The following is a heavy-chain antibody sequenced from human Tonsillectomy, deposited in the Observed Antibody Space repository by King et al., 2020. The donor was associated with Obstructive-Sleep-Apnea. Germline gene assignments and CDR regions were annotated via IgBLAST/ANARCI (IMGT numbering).Heavy chain of an antibody. Sequence: VQLVESGGGLVKPGGSLRLSCAASGFTFSTYSMNWVRQAPGKGLEWVSSICSSSTYIYYADSVKGRFTISRDNAKNSLYLQMNSLRAEDTDVYYCARDWRVGAAAETDAFDIWGQGTMVTVSA. D-gene: IGHD6-13*01. V-gene: IGHV3-21*03. CDR2: ICSSSTYI. CDR1: GFTFSTYS. J-gene: IGHJ3*02. CDR3: ARDWRVGAAAETDAFDI.